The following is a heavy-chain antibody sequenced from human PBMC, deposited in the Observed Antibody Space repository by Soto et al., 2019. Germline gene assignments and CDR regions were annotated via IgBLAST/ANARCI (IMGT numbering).Heavy chain of an antibody. Sequence: ASVKVSCKASGYTFTDYYIHWVRQAPRHGLEWMGWINPNTGGTHYAQKFQGRVTITRDTSIRTAYMQLSSLRSDDTAVYYCARDRDSYDNSGYSYYFNYWGQGTLVTVSS. V-gene: IGHV1-2*02. J-gene: IGHJ4*02. CDR2: INPNTGGT. CDR1: GYTFTDYY. D-gene: IGHD3-22*01. CDR3: ARDRDSYDNSGYSYYFNY.